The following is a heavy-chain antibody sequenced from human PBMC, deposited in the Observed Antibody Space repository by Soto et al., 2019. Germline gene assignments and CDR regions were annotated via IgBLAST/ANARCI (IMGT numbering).Heavy chain of an antibody. J-gene: IGHJ6*02. V-gene: IGHV3-33*01. CDR2: IWYDGSNK. Sequence: GGSLRLSCAASGFTFSSYGMHWVRQAPGKGLEWVAVIWYDGSNKYYADSVKGRFTISRDNSENTLYLQMNSLRAEDTAVYYCARDRSCSGGSCYKPASYYYYGMDVWGQGTTVTVSS. CDR3: ARDRSCSGGSCYKPASYYYYGMDV. CDR1: GFTFSSYG. D-gene: IGHD2-15*01.